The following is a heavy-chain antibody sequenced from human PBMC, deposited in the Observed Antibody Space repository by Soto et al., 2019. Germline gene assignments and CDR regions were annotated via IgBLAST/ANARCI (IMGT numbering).Heavy chain of an antibody. V-gene: IGHV4-34*01. CDR2: INHSGST. CDR1: GGSISSGGYS. J-gene: IGHJ6*02. D-gene: IGHD6-6*01. CDR3: ARAIAARPGGLYYYYYGMDV. Sequence: SETLSLTCAVSGGSISSGGYSWSWIRQPPGKGLEWIGEINHSGSTNYNPSLKSRVTISVDTSKNQFSLKLSSVTAADTAVYYCARAIAARPGGLYYYYYGMDVWGQGTTVTVS.